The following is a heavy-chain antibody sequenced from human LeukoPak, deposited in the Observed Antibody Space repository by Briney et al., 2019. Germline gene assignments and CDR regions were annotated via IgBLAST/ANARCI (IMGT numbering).Heavy chain of an antibody. CDR3: ASVSDWFDP. CDR1: GGFITTSSYY. D-gene: IGHD2-8*01. Sequence: SETLSLTCTVSGGFITTSSYYWGWIRQPPGKGLEWIGSIYYSGSTYYNPSLKSRVTISVDTSKNQFSLKLSSVTAADTAVYYCASVSDWFDPWGQGTLVTVSS. J-gene: IGHJ5*02. V-gene: IGHV4-39*01. CDR2: IYYSGST.